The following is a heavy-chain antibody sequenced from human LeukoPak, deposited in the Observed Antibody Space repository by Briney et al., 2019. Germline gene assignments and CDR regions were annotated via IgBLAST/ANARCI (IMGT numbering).Heavy chain of an antibody. D-gene: IGHD6-13*01. V-gene: IGHV3-11*01. Sequence: NPGGSLRLSCAASGFTFSDDYMSWIRQAQGKGLEWVSYISSSGSTIYYADSVKGRFTISRDNAKNSLYLQMNSLRAEDTAVYYSARDSSSWYFGEYYYYGMDVWGQGTTVTVSS. J-gene: IGHJ6*02. CDR1: GFTFSDDY. CDR3: ARDSSSWYFGEYYYYGMDV. CDR2: ISSSGSTI.